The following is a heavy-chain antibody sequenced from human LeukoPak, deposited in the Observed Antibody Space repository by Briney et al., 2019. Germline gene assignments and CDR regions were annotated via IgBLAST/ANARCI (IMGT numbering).Heavy chain of an antibody. CDR1: GGSSRRYA. Sequence: SVKVSCKASGGSSRRYAFAWVRQAPAQGLEWMGGIMPVLDTGSYAQGFQGRVTITADRSTSTAYMELRSLRPEDTALYYCAARDNGNDLLSYHAMDVWGNGTTVTVSS. J-gene: IGHJ6*04. CDR2: IMPVLDTG. V-gene: IGHV1-69*06. CDR3: AARDNGNDLLSYHAMDV. D-gene: IGHD1-1*01.